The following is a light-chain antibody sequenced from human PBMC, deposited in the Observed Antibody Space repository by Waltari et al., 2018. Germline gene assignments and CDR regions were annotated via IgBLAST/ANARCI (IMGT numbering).Light chain of an antibody. CDR2: DAS. J-gene: IGKJ4*01. CDR1: QSVSNY. V-gene: IGKV3-11*01. CDR3: QQANTFPLT. Sequence: EIVLTQSPGTLSLSPGERATLSCRASQSVSNYLAWYQHKPGQAPRLLIYDASNRATGVPARFSGSGSGTDFTLTISSLEPDDFATYYCQQANTFPLTFGGGSKVEMK.